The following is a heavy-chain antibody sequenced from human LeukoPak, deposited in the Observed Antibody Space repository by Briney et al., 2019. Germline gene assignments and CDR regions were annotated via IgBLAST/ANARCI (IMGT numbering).Heavy chain of an antibody. V-gene: IGHV4-39*07. Sequence: SETLSLTCTVSGGSISSSNYYWGWIRQPPGEGLEWIGSIHYSGSTYYNPSLKSRVTISVDTSKNQFSLKLSSVTAADTAVYYCARLTLKYYYGSGSYPRLWFDPWGQGTLVTVSS. CDR2: IHYSGST. J-gene: IGHJ5*02. CDR3: ARLTLKYYYGSGSYPRLWFDP. CDR1: GGSISSSNYY. D-gene: IGHD3-10*01.